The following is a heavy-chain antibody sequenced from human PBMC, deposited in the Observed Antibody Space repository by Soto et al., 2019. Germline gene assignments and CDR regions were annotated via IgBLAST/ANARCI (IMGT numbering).Heavy chain of an antibody. CDR1: GFTFSDST. D-gene: IGHD1-26*01. CDR3: TSFMVGATPY. J-gene: IGHJ4*02. CDR2: IRSKANTYAT. V-gene: IGHV3-73*01. Sequence: GGSLRLSCAASGFTFSDSTMHWVRQASGKGLEWVGRIRSKANTYATAYAASVKGRFTISRDDSKNTAYLQMNSLKTGDTAVYYCTSFMVGATPYWGQGTLVTVSS.